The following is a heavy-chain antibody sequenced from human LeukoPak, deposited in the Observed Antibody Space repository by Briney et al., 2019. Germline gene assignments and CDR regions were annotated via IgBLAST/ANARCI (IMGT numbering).Heavy chain of an antibody. V-gene: IGHV1-69*13. Sequence: SVKVSCKASGGTFSDYGISWVRQAPGQGLEWMGGIIPIFGTANYAQKFQGRVTVTADESTSTAYMELSSLRSEDTAVYYCARIAIKYYDSSGYLDYWGQGTLVTVSS. J-gene: IGHJ4*02. CDR1: GGTFSDYG. CDR3: ARIAIKYYDSSGYLDY. D-gene: IGHD3-22*01. CDR2: IIPIFGTA.